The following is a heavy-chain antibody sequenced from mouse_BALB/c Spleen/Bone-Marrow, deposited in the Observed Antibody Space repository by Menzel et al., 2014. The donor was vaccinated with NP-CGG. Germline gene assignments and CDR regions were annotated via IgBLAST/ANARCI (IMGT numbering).Heavy chain of an antibody. CDR1: GLTFGNYN. CDR2: ISNGGGNT. J-gene: IGHJ2*01. Sequence: EVKLVESGGDLVQPGGSLKLSCATSGLTFGNYNISWVRQTPEKRLERVAYISNGGGNTYYPDTVKGRFTISRDNAKNTLYLQMTSLKSEDTAIYYCARHETGTGQYFDYWGQGTTLTVSS. D-gene: IGHD4-1*01. V-gene: IGHV5-12-2*01. CDR3: ARHETGTGQYFDY.